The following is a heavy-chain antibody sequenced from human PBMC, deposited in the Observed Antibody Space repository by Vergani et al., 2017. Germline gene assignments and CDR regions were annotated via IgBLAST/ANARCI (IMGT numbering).Heavy chain of an antibody. CDR2: INPNSGGT. CDR1: GYTFTGYY. CDR3: ARDLDILTGYTEQEGNPRFDY. Sequence: QVQLVQSGAEVKKPGASVKVSCKASGYTFTGYYMHWVRQAPGQGLEWMGWINPNSGGTNYAQKFQGRVTMTRDTSISTAYMELSRLRSDDTAVYYCARDLDILTGYTEQEGNPRFDYWGQGTLVTVSS. J-gene: IGHJ4*02. V-gene: IGHV1-2*02. D-gene: IGHD3-9*01.